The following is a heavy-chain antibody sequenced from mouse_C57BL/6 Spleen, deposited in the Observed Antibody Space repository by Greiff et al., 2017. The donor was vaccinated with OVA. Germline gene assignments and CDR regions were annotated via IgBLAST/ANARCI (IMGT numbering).Heavy chain of an antibody. V-gene: IGHV3-6*01. CDR2: ISYDGSN. CDR1: GYSITSGYY. Sequence: DVKLQESGPGLVKPSQSLSLTCSVTGYSITSGYYWNWIRQFPGNKLEWMGYISYDGSNNYNPSLKNRISITRDTSKNQFFLKLNSVTTEDTATYYCARDELDYWGQGTTLTVSS. CDR3: ARDELDY. J-gene: IGHJ2*01.